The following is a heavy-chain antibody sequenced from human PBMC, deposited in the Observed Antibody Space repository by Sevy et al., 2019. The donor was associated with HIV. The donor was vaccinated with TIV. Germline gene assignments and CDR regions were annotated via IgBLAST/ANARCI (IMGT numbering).Heavy chain of an antibody. D-gene: IGHD3-3*01. CDR2: IKQDESET. CDR3: AREVGGFNWRPYYFDS. V-gene: IGHV3-7*01. J-gene: IGHJ4*02. CDR1: GFTFNKYW. Sequence: GGSLRFSCAASGFTFNKYWMSWVRQTPEKGLEWVATIKQDESETYYVDSVKGRFVISRDNGKNSVSLQMNGLRVEDTALYYCAREVGGFNWRPYYFDSWGQGTLVTVSS.